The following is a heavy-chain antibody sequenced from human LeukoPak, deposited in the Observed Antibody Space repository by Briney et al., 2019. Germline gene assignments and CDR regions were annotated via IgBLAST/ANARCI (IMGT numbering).Heavy chain of an antibody. CDR2: IYYSGST. D-gene: IGHD5-12*01. Sequence: SETLSLTCTVSGGSISSYYWSWIRQPPGKGLEWIGYIYYSGSTNYNPSLKSRVTISVDTSKNQFSLKLSSVTAADTAVYYCARYDPYSGYPHWGQGTLVTVSS. V-gene: IGHV4-59*01. CDR1: GGSISSYY. CDR3: ARYDPYSGYPH. J-gene: IGHJ4*02.